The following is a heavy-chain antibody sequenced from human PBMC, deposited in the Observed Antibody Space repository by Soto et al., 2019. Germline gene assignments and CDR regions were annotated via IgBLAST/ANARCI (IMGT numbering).Heavy chain of an antibody. J-gene: IGHJ6*02. V-gene: IGHV3-48*02. D-gene: IGHD3-22*01. CDR1: GFTFSSYS. Sequence: GGSLRLSCAASGFTFSSYSMNWVRQAPGKGLEWVSYISSSSSTIYYADSVKGRFTISRDNAKNSLYLQMNSLRDEDTAVYYCASNIPQEPYYYEISRYPYGMDVWGQGTTVTVSS. CDR2: ISSSSSTI. CDR3: ASNIPQEPYYYEISRYPYGMDV.